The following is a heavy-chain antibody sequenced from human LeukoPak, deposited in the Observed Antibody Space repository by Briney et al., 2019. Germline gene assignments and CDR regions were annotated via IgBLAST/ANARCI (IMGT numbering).Heavy chain of an antibody. CDR1: GGSFRNYY. J-gene: IGHJ4*02. Sequence: ETVSLTCTVSGGSFRNYYWSWIRQPPGKGLEWIGYIYDSRYTNYNPSLKIRYKPSLKSRVTISVDMSKNQFSLKLTSVTAADTAVYYCATTADYGDYLALDYWGQGTL. V-gene: IGHV4-59*01. CDR3: ATTADYGDYLALDY. CDR2: IYDSRYT. D-gene: IGHD4-17*01.